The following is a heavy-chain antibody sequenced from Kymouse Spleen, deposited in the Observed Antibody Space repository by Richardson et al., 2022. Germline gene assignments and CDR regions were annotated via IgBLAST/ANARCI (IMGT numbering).Heavy chain of an antibody. CDR2: IYYSGST. J-gene: IGHJ5*02. CDR3: AREAVAGLNWFDP. CDR1: GGSISSSSYY. Sequence: QLQLQESGPGLVKPSETLSLTCTVSGGSISSSSYYWGWIRQPPGKGLEWIGSIYYSGSTYYNPSLKSRVTISVDTSKNQFSLKLSSVTAADTAVYYCAREAVAGLNWFDPWGQGTLVTVSS. V-gene: IGHV4-39*01. D-gene: IGHD6-19*01.